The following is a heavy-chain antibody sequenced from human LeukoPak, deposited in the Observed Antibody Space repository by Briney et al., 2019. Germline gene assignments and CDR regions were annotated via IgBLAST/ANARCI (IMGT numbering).Heavy chain of an antibody. CDR3: TTVYYDFWSGYYYYYYYMDV. J-gene: IGHJ6*03. CDR2: IKSKTDGGRA. D-gene: IGHD3-3*01. Sequence: PGGSLRLSCAASGFTFSNAWMSWVRQAPGKGLEWVGRIKSKTDGGRADYATPVKGRFTISRDDSKNTLYLQMNSLKTEDTAVYYCTTVYYDFWSGYYYYYYYMDVWGKGTTVTVSS. CDR1: GFTFSNAW. V-gene: IGHV3-15*01.